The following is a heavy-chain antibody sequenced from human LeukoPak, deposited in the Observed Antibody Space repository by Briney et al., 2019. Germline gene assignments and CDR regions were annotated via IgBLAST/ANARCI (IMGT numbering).Heavy chain of an antibody. Sequence: GGSLRLSCAASGFTFSGSAMHWVRQASGKGLEWVGRIRSKANSYATAYAASVKGRFTISRDDSKNTAYLQMNSLKTEDTAVYYCARTYDFWSGRYFDYWGQGTLVTVSS. CDR2: IRSKANSYAT. J-gene: IGHJ4*02. V-gene: IGHV3-73*01. D-gene: IGHD3-3*01. CDR3: ARTYDFWSGRYFDY. CDR1: GFTFSGSA.